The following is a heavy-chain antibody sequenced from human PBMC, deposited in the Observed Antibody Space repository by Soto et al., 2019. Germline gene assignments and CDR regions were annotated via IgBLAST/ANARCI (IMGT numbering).Heavy chain of an antibody. CDR1: GYTFTGYY. J-gene: IGHJ3*02. D-gene: IGHD3-22*01. V-gene: IGHV1-2*04. Sequence: QVQLVQSGAEVKKPGASVKVSCKASGYTFTGYYMHWVRQAPGQGLEWMGWINPNSGGTNYAQKFQGWVTMTRDTSISTAYMELSRLRSDDTAVYYCARSPETYYYDSSGYLGGDAFDIWGQGTMVTVSS. CDR3: ARSPETYYYDSSGYLGGDAFDI. CDR2: INPNSGGT.